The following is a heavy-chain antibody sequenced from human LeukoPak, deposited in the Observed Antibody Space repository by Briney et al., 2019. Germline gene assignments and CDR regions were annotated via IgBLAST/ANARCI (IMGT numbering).Heavy chain of an antibody. D-gene: IGHD3-10*01. CDR1: VYTLTDLF. J-gene: IGHJ6*02. Sequence: ASVKVSPMHSVYTLTDLFMHWVRQAPGKGLEWLGGFDPEDGETIYAQKFQGRVTLAEDTSTDTAYMELSSLRSEDTAAYYCATDIPRRVRGVVYSSFGMDVWGQGTTVTVSS. V-gene: IGHV1-24*01. CDR3: ATDIPRRVRGVVYSSFGMDV. CDR2: FDPEDGET.